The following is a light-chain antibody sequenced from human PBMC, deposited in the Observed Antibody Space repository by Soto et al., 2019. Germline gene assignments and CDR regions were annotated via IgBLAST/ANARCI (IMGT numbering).Light chain of an antibody. CDR2: ANS. J-gene: IGLJ1*01. Sequence: QSVLTQTPSVSGAPVQRVTISCTGSSSNIGAGYDVHWYQQLPGTAPKLLIYANSIRPSGVPDRFSGSKSGTSASLAITGLQAEDEADYYCQSYDSSLSGYVFGTGTKVTVL. CDR1: SSNIGAGYD. V-gene: IGLV1-40*01. CDR3: QSYDSSLSGYV.